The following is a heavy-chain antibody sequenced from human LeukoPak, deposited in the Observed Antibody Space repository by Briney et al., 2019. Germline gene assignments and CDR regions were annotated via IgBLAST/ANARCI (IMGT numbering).Heavy chain of an antibody. CDR3: ARPRNLIRGGPFDY. D-gene: IGHD3-10*01. V-gene: IGHV3-48*03. Sequence: PGGSLRLSCAASGFTFNSYEMNWVRQAPGKGLEWIAYISSGGSSMYYADSVQGRFTISRDSASSSVYLQMNSLTADDTALYYCARPRNLIRGGPFDYWGQGTLVTVSS. CDR2: ISSGGSSM. J-gene: IGHJ4*02. CDR1: GFTFNSYE.